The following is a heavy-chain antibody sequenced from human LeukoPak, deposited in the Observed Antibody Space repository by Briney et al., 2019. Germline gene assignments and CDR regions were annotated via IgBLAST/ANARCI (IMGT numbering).Heavy chain of an antibody. CDR2: IKQDGSQR. Sequence: GGSLRLSCTASGFTFSDYLMTWVRQAPGKGPEWVANIKQDGSQRYYVDSVRGRFTISRDNAKNSLFLQMNGLRAEDTVVYYCARRGGSSSRRSPIDYWGQGTLVTVSS. J-gene: IGHJ4*02. CDR1: GFTFSDYL. V-gene: IGHV3-7*01. CDR3: ARRGGSSSRRSPIDY. D-gene: IGHD6-6*01.